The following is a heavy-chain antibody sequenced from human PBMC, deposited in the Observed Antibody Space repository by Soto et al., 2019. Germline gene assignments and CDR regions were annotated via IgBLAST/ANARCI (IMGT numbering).Heavy chain of an antibody. CDR1: GGSISSGDYY. D-gene: IGHD3-3*01. V-gene: IGHV4-30-4*01. Sequence: ASETLSLTCTVSGGSISSGDYYWSWIRQPPGKGLEWIGYIYYSGSTYYNPSLKSRVTISVDTSKNQFSLKLSSVTAADTAVYYCARGGLFTIFGVVIVRPWFDPWGQGTLVTAPQ. CDR2: IYYSGST. CDR3: ARGGLFTIFGVVIVRPWFDP. J-gene: IGHJ5*02.